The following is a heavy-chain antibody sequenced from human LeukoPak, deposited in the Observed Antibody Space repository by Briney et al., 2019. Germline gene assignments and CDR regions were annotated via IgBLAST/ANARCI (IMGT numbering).Heavy chain of an antibody. Sequence: ASVKISCKVSGYTFTDYYMHWVQQAPGKGLEWMGLVDPEDGETIYAEKFQGRVTITADTSIDTAYMELSSLRSEDTAVYYCATARYSSGWAFDYWGQGTLVTVSS. CDR1: GYTFTDYY. J-gene: IGHJ4*02. CDR3: ATARYSSGWAFDY. CDR2: VDPEDGET. D-gene: IGHD6-19*01. V-gene: IGHV1-69-2*01.